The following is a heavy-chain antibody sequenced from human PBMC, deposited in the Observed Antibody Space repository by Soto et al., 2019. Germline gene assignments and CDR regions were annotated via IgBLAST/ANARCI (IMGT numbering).Heavy chain of an antibody. Sequence: LRLSCAASGFTFSSYGMHWVRQAPGKGLEWVAVIPYDGSNKYYADSVKGRFTISRDNSKNTLYLQMNSLRAEDTAVYYCAKDEDSSGYYSAPVNWGQGTLVTVSS. V-gene: IGHV3-30*18. J-gene: IGHJ4*02. CDR1: GFTFSSYG. CDR2: IPYDGSNK. CDR3: AKDEDSSGYYSAPVN. D-gene: IGHD3-22*01.